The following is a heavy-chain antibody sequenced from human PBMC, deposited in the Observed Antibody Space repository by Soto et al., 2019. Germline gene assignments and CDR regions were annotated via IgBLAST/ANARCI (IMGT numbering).Heavy chain of an antibody. CDR3: ARLGLEYSSSYYFDY. V-gene: IGHV1-69*13. Sequence: ASVKVSCKASGGTFSSYAISWVRQAPGQGLEWMGGIIPIFGTANYAQKFQGRVTITADESTSTAYMELSSLRSEDTAVYYCARLGLEYSSSYYFDYWGQGTLVTVS. J-gene: IGHJ4*02. CDR1: GGTFSSYA. CDR2: IIPIFGTA. D-gene: IGHD6-6*01.